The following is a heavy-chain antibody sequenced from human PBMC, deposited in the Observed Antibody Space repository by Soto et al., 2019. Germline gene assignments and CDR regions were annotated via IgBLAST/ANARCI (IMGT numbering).Heavy chain of an antibody. Sequence: QVQLQESGPGLVKPSETLSLTCTVSGGSISSYYWSWIRQPPGKGLEWIGYIYYSGSTNYNPSLKSRVTISVDTSKNQSSLKLSSVTAADTAVYYCARLGSRIAAAGGNWYFDLWGRGTLVTVSS. CDR3: ARLGSRIAAAGGNWYFDL. CDR2: IYYSGST. V-gene: IGHV4-59*08. J-gene: IGHJ2*01. CDR1: GGSISSYY. D-gene: IGHD6-13*01.